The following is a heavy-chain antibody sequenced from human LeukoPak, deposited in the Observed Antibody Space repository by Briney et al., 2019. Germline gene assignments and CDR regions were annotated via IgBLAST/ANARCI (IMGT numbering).Heavy chain of an antibody. V-gene: IGHV3-66*01. D-gene: IGHD3-10*01. CDR2: IYSGGST. Sequence: GGSLRLSCAASGFTVSSNYMSWVRQAPGKGLEWVSVIYSGGSTYYADSVKGRFTISRDNSKNTLYLQMNSLRAEDTAVYYCARGSGSYYTYFDYWGPGTLVTVSS. CDR1: GFTVSSNY. J-gene: IGHJ4*02. CDR3: ARGSGSYYTYFDY.